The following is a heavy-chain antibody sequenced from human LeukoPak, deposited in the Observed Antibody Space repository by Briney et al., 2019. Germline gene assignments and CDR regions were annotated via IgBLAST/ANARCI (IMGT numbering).Heavy chain of an antibody. CDR1: GGTFSSYA. Sequence: SVKVSCKASGGTFSSYAISWVRQAPGQGLEWMGRIIPILGIANYAQKFQGRVTITADKSTSTAYMELSSLRSEDTAVYYCARWVVVVAATMDYYGVDVWGQGTTVTVSS. CDR2: IIPILGIA. V-gene: IGHV1-69*04. CDR3: ARWVVVVAATMDYYGVDV. J-gene: IGHJ6*02. D-gene: IGHD2-15*01.